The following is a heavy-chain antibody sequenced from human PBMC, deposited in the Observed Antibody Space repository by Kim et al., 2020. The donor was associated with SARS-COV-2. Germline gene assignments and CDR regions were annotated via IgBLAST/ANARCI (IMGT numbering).Heavy chain of an antibody. Sequence: GGSLRLSCAASGFTFSSYGMHWVRQAPGKGLEWVAVIWYDGSNKYYADSVKGRFTISRDNSKNTLYLQMNSLRAEDTAVYYCARVGIYDSSGYYYYGYFDYWGQGTLVTVSS. CDR1: GFTFSSYG. D-gene: IGHD3-22*01. CDR3: ARVGIYDSSGYYYYGYFDY. CDR2: IWYDGSNK. J-gene: IGHJ4*02. V-gene: IGHV3-33*01.